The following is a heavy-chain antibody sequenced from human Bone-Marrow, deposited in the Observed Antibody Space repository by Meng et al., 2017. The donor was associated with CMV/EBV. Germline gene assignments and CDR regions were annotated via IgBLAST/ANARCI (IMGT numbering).Heavy chain of an antibody. J-gene: IGHJ4*02. CDR2: MNPNSGNT. V-gene: IGHV1-8*01. CDR1: GYTFTSYD. D-gene: IGHD1-1*01. CDR3: ARPQSTGTTLGF. Sequence: ASVKVSCKASGYTFTSYDINWVRQATGQGLEWMGWMNPNSGNTGYAQKFQGRVTMTRNTSISTAYMELSSLRSEDTAVYYCARPQSTGTTLGFWGQGTLVTISS.